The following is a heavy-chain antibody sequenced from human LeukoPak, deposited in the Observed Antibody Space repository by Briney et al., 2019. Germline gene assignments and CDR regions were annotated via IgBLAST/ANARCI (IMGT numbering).Heavy chain of an antibody. V-gene: IGHV3-53*01. CDR2: IYSGGST. J-gene: IGHJ6*03. D-gene: IGHD1-26*01. CDR1: GFSVSSNY. CDR3: ARESSIVDYYYMDV. Sequence: GGSLRLSCAASGFSVSSNYMSWVRQAPGKGLEWVSVIYSGGSTYYADSVKGRFTISRDNSKNTLYLQMNSLRAEDTAVYYCARESSIVDYYYMDVWGKGTTVTISS.